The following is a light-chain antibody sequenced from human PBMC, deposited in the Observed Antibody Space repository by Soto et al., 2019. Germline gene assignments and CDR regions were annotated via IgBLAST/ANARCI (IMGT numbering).Light chain of an antibody. CDR1: QDISRF. J-gene: IGKJ2*01. Sequence: DVQMTQSPSDMSASVGDRVTITCRASQDISRFVAWFQQKPGKSPERLIYDTSTLQVGVRSRFSGGGSGTEFTLANSGLQSEDFATYYCLQHNSYPYTFGPGNKLEIK. CDR3: LQHNSYPYT. V-gene: IGKV1-17*03. CDR2: DTS.